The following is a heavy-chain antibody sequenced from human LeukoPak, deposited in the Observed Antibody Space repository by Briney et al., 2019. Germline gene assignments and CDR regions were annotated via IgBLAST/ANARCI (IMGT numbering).Heavy chain of an antibody. J-gene: IGHJ5*02. CDR3: ARGRPTTSIAAAGVNWFDP. CDR1: GYTFTGYY. Sequence: ASVKVSCKASGYTFTGYYMHWVRQAPGQGLEWMGWINPNSGGTNYAQKFQGRVTTTRDTSISTAYMELSSLRSEDTAVYYCARGRPTTSIAAAGVNWFDPWGQGTLVTVSS. V-gene: IGHV1-2*02. D-gene: IGHD6-13*01. CDR2: INPNSGGT.